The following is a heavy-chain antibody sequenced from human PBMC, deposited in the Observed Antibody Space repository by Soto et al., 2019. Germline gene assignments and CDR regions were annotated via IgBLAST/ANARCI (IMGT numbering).Heavy chain of an antibody. D-gene: IGHD6-19*01. Sequence: QVQLVESGGVVVQPGRSLRLSCAASGFTFSSYAMHWVRQAPGKGLEWVAVISYDGSNKYYADSVKGRFTISRDNSTNTLYLKMNCLKAENTVVYDCAGYYLAVAGPYGMDVWGQGTMVTVSS. CDR1: GFTFSSYA. CDR3: AGYYLAVAGPYGMDV. V-gene: IGHV3-30-3*01. J-gene: IGHJ6*02. CDR2: ISYDGSNK.